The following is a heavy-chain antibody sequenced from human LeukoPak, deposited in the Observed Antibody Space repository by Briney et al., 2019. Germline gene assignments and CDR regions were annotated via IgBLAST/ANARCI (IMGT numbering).Heavy chain of an antibody. Sequence: PGGSLRLSCAASGFTFSSYWMSWVRQAPGKGLEWVASLSSSSTYISYADSVKGRFTISRDNAKNSLYLQMNSLRVEDTAVYYCARVRGLYSSGWYYDSWGQGTLVTVSS. D-gene: IGHD6-19*01. J-gene: IGHJ4*02. V-gene: IGHV3-21*01. CDR2: LSSSSTYI. CDR1: GFTFSSYW. CDR3: ARVRGLYSSGWYYDS.